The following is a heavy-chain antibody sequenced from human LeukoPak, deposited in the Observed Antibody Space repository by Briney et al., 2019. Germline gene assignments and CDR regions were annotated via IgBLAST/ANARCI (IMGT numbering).Heavy chain of an antibody. Sequence: GRSLRLSCAASGFTLSSYAMHWVRQAPAKGPGWVAVISYDGSNKYYADSVKGRFTISRDNPKTTLYLQMNSLRAEDTAVYYCARRAVTTTAVDYWGQGTLVTVSS. CDR1: GFTLSSYA. CDR2: ISYDGSNK. CDR3: ARRAVTTTAVDY. V-gene: IGHV3-30-3*01. D-gene: IGHD4-17*01. J-gene: IGHJ4*02.